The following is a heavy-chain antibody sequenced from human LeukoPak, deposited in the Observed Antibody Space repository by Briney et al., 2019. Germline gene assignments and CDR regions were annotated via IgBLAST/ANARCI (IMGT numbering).Heavy chain of an antibody. CDR1: GFTFSSFS. Sequence: GGSLRLSCAASGFTFSSFSMNWVRQAPGKGLEWVASIKQDGSEKYSVDSLKGRFTISRDNAKNSLYLQMNNLRAEDTAAYHCATGRILWKWGQGTLVTVSS. J-gene: IGHJ4*02. D-gene: IGHD2/OR15-2a*01. V-gene: IGHV3-7*01. CDR3: ATGRILWK. CDR2: IKQDGSEK.